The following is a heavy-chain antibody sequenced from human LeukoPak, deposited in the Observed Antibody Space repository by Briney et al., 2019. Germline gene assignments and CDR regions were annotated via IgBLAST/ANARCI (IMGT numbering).Heavy chain of an antibody. J-gene: IGHJ5*02. D-gene: IGHD6-6*01. CDR1: GFTFNTYS. Sequence: GGSLRLSCAASGFTFNTYSMNWVRQAPGKGLEWVSSISDNSYYIYYSDSVEGRFTVSRDNAKNSLYLQMNSLRAEDTAVYYCARDVAARPRWFEHWGQGTLVTVSS. CDR3: ARDVAARPRWFEH. V-gene: IGHV3-21*01. CDR2: ISDNSYYI.